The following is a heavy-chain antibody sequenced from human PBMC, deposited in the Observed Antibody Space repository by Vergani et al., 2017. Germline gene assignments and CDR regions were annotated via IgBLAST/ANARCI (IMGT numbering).Heavy chain of an antibody. V-gene: IGHV4-61*02. CDR2: IDVKGNS. CDR1: GGTLDIHSQT. CDR3: VRVLQTSYILGAFDI. J-gene: IGHJ3*02. D-gene: IGHD2-21*01. Sequence: QAQLQESGPRLVKPLQTLSLSCSFSGGTLDIHSQTWGWIRQPAGGVLEWIGLIDVKGNSNFSPSLVSRVTMSADASRGRFSLNLRSVTTSDTAVYYCVRVLQTSYILGAFDIWGQGIKVTVSS.